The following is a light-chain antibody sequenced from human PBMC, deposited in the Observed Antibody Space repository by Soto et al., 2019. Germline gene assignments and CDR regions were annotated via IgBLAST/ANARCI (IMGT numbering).Light chain of an antibody. CDR2: KAS. J-gene: IGKJ1*01. V-gene: IGKV1-5*03. Sequence: DIQMTQSPSTLSASVGDRVTITCRASQSISSWLAWYQQKPGKAPKLLIYKASSLESGVPSRFSGSGSGTEFTLTISSLQPDDFGTYFCQHHNSYSQTFGQGTKVDIK. CDR3: QHHNSYSQT. CDR1: QSISSW.